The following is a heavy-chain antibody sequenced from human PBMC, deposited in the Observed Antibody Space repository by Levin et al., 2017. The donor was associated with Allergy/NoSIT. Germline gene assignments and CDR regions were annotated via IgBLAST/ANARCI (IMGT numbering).Heavy chain of an antibody. CDR1: GYTFTGYY. V-gene: IGHV1-2*02. Sequence: GESLKISCKASGYTFTGYYMHWVRQAPGQGLEWMGWINPNSGGTNYAQKFQGRVTMTRDTSISTAYMELSRLRSDDTAVYYCARDPYSSSSVFDYWGQGTLVTVSS. CDR2: INPNSGGT. D-gene: IGHD6-6*01. CDR3: ARDPYSSSSVFDY. J-gene: IGHJ4*02.